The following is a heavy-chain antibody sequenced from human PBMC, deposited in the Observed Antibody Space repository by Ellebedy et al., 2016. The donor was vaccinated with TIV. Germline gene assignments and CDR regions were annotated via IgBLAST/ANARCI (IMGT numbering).Heavy chain of an antibody. CDR2: IKTTTGGGAT. Sequence: GESLKISCAASGFIFSNAWVNWVRQAPGKGLEWVGRIKTTTGGGATDYAAPVKGRFIISRDDSKNTLYLQMNSLKTEDTAVYYCTTELCSSGCFPGIYWGQGTPVTVSS. V-gene: IGHV3-15*07. CDR1: GFIFSNAW. J-gene: IGHJ1*01. CDR3: TTELCSSGCFPGIY. D-gene: IGHD2-15*01.